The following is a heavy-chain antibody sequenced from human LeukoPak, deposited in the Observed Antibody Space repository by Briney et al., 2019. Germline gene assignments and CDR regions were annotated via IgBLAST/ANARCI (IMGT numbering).Heavy chain of an antibody. CDR3: ARDTFGDYLLEY. CDR1: GFTFTTSN. CDR2: ISGSSSTI. V-gene: IGHV3-48*04. D-gene: IGHD4-17*01. Sequence: HPGGSLRLSCAASGFTFTTSNMNWVRQAPGKGLEWVSYISGSSSTIYYADSVKGRFTISRDNAKNSLYLQMNSLRAEDTAVYYCARDTFGDYLLEYWGQGTLVTVSS. J-gene: IGHJ4*02.